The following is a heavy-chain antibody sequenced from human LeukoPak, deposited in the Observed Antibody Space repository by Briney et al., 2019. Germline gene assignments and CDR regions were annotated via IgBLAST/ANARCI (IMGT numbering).Heavy chain of an antibody. CDR1: GFTFSSYA. V-gene: IGHV3-23*01. CDR2: ISGSGGST. Sequence: GGSLRLSCAASGFTFSSYAMSWVRQAPGKGLEWVSAISGSGGSTYYADSAKGRFTISRDNSKNTLYLQMNSLRAEDTAVYYCAKGVAGSGYFDYWGQGTLVTVSS. D-gene: IGHD2-15*01. J-gene: IGHJ4*02. CDR3: AKGVAGSGYFDY.